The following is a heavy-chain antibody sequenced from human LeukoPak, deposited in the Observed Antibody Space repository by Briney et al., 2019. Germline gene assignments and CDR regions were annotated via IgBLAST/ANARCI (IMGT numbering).Heavy chain of an antibody. CDR2: IKSDGSRT. D-gene: IGHD2-2*01. V-gene: IGHV3-74*01. CDR1: GFTFSSYW. CDR3: AKLGSTSRGP. Sequence: PGGSLRLSCAVSGFTFSSYWMHWVRQAPGKGLVWVSRIKSDGSRTDYADSVKGRFTISRDNAKNTLYLQMNSLRAEDTAVYYCAKLGSTSRGPWGQGTLVTVSS. J-gene: IGHJ5*02.